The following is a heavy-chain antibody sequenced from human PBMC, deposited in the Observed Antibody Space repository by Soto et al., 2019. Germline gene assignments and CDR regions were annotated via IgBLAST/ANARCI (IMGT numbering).Heavy chain of an antibody. Sequence: GGSLRLSCAASGFTFSTYNINWVRQAPGKGLEWVSSISGSGTFIYYADSLKGRFTFSRDNAKNSLYLQINSLRAEDTAVYYCARVFPGGSGPIGAFDYWGQGTLVTVSS. J-gene: IGHJ4*02. D-gene: IGHD3-10*01. V-gene: IGHV3-21*01. CDR3: ARVFPGGSGPIGAFDY. CDR1: GFTFSTYN. CDR2: ISGSGTFI.